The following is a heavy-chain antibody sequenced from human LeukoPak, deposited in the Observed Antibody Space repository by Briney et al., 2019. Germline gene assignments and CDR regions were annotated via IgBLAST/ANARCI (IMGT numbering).Heavy chain of an antibody. CDR3: ARDYYGSGSPSD. CDR1: GGSISSSSYY. D-gene: IGHD3-10*01. CDR2: IYYSGST. V-gene: IGHV4-31*03. J-gene: IGHJ4*02. Sequence: SETLSLTCTVSGGSISSSSYYWGWIRQHPGKGLEWIGYIYYSGSTYYNPSLKSRVTISVDTSKNQFSLKLSSVTAADTAVYYCARDYYGSGSPSDWGQGTLVTVSS.